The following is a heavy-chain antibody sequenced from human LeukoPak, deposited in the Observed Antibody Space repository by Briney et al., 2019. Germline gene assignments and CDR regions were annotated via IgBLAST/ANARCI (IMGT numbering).Heavy chain of an antibody. D-gene: IGHD5-24*01. Sequence: GASVKVSCKASGYTFTGYYMHWVRQAPGQGLEWMGIINPSGGSTSYAQKFQGRVTMTRDMSTSTVYMELSSLRSEDTAVYYCAREDGYNHFDYWGQGTLVTVSS. CDR3: AREDGYNHFDY. CDR1: GYTFTGYY. V-gene: IGHV1-46*01. J-gene: IGHJ4*02. CDR2: INPSGGST.